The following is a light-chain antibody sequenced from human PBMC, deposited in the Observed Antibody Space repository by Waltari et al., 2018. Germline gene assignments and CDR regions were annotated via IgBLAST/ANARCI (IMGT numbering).Light chain of an antibody. V-gene: IGKV1-39*01. Sequence: DIQMTQSPSSLSASVGDRVTIACRASQSISPSLNWYQQKPGKAPNLLIYAASSLQSGVPSRFSGSGSGTDFTLTISSLQPEDFATYYCQQTYSTPLTFGPGTKVDI. CDR1: QSISPS. CDR2: AAS. CDR3: QQTYSTPLT. J-gene: IGKJ3*01.